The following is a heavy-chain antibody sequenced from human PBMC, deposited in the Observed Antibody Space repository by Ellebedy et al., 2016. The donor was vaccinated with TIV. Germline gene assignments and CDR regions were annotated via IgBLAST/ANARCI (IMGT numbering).Heavy chain of an antibody. CDR3: AKEGFRASDWYTDF. CDR2: ISGTNSDT. V-gene: IGHV3-23*01. D-gene: IGHD6-19*01. J-gene: IGHJ4*02. CDR1: GFSFSSYA. Sequence: GESLKISXAASGFSFSSYALTWVRQAPGKGLECVSAISGTNSDTYYTDSVKGRFTISRDNSKNMVYMQMSRLRGEDTAIYYCAKEGFRASDWYTDFWGQGTPVTVSA.